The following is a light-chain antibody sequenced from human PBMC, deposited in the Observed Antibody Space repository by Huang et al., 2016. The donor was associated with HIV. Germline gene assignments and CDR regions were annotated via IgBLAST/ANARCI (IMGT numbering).Light chain of an antibody. V-gene: IGKV3-20*01. CDR3: QQYGSSPPYT. CDR1: QSLRSRY. J-gene: IGKJ2*01. Sequence: EIVLTQSPGTLSLSPGERASLSCRASQSLRSRYFAWYQQKPGQAPRLLIYDTSIRATHIPDRFSGSGSGTDFTLTISRLEPEDFAIYYCQQYGSSPPYTFGQGTKLEIK. CDR2: DTS.